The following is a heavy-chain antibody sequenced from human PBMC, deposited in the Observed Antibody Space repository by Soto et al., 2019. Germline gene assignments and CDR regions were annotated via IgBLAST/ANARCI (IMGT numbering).Heavy chain of an antibody. CDR3: AGGMEPIELDF. D-gene: IGHD1-1*01. CDR2: IYYSGYT. V-gene: IGHV4-59*01. Sequence: QVQLQESGPGLVKPSETLSLTCTVSGGSMSRYYLIWIRQAPGKGLEWIGYIYYSGYTKYDPSLKSRVTMSVDTSKNPFSLKLSSVTAADTAVYYCAGGMEPIELDFWGQGTLVTASS. CDR1: GGSMSRYY. J-gene: IGHJ4*02.